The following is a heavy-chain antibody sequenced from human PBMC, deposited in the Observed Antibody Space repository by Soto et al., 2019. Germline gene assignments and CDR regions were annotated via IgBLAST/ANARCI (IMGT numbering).Heavy chain of an antibody. CDR3: ATAKALYDSPSYYYYGMDV. CDR2: FDPEDGET. Sequence: AASVKVSCKVSGYTLTELSMHWVRQAPGKGLEWMGGFDPEDGETIYAQKFQGRVTMTEDTSTDTAYMELSSLRSEDTAVYYCATAKALYDSPSYYYYGMDVWGQGTTVTVSS. CDR1: GYTLTELS. V-gene: IGHV1-24*01. D-gene: IGHD3-22*01. J-gene: IGHJ6*02.